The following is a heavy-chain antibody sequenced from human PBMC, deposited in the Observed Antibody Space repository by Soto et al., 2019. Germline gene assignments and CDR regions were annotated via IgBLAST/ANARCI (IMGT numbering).Heavy chain of an antibody. D-gene: IGHD6-13*01. CDR3: ARDNPRGFRSSWYYFDY. Sequence: QVQLVQSGAEVKKPGSSVKVSCKASVGTFSSYAISWVRQAPGQGLEWMGGIIPIFGTANYAQKFQGRVTITADKSTSTAYMELSRLRSEDTAVYYCARDNPRGFRSSWYYFDYWGQGTLVTVSS. V-gene: IGHV1-69*06. J-gene: IGHJ4*02. CDR1: VGTFSSYA. CDR2: IIPIFGTA.